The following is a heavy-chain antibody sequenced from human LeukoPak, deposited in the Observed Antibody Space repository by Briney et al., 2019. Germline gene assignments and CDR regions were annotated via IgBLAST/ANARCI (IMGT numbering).Heavy chain of an antibody. D-gene: IGHD2-15*01. CDR1: GGTFSSYA. V-gene: IGHV1-69*04. J-gene: IGHJ4*02. Sequence: SVKVSCKASGGTFSSYAISWVRQAPGQGLEWMGRIIPILGIANYAQKFQGRVTITADKSTSTAYMELSSLRSEDTAVYYCATAAGYCSGGSCYFLAFDYWGQGTLVTVSS. CDR3: ATAAGYCSGGSCYFLAFDY. CDR2: IIPILGIA.